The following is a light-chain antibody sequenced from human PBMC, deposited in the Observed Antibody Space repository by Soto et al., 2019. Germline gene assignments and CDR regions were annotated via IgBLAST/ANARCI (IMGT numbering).Light chain of an antibody. CDR2: GAS. J-gene: IGKJ5*01. Sequence: IVLTQSPGTLSLSPGERATLSCRASQSVSSSYLAWYQQKPGQAPRLLIYGASSRATGIQDRFSGSGSGTDFTLTISRLEPEDFAVYYCQQYGSSPPITFGQGTRMEIK. CDR3: QQYGSSPPIT. V-gene: IGKV3-20*01. CDR1: QSVSSSY.